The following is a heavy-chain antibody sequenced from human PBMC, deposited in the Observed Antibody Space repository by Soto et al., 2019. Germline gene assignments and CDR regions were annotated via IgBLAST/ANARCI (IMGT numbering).Heavy chain of an antibody. CDR2: ISAYNGNT. CDR1: GYTFTSYG. D-gene: IGHD3-3*01. Sequence: ASVKVSCKASGYTFTSYGISWVRQAPGQGLEWMGWISAYNGNTNYAQKLQGRVTMTTDTSTSTAYMELRSLRSDDTAVYYCARDGSGFANPNWFDPWGQGTLVTVSS. V-gene: IGHV1-18*01. J-gene: IGHJ5*02. CDR3: ARDGSGFANPNWFDP.